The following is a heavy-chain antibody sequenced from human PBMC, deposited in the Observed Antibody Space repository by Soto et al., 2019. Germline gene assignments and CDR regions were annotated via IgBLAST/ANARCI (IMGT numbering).Heavy chain of an antibody. D-gene: IGHD3-3*01. Sequence: GGSLRLSCTASRFTFGDYAMSWFCQAPGRGVERVGFIRSKAYGGTIEYAASVKGRFTISRDDSKSIAYLQMNSLKTEDTAVYYCTTEAPCHYDFWGGYNNWSDPWGQGTMVTVAS. J-gene: IGHJ5*02. CDR2: IRSKAYGGTI. CDR1: RFTFGDYA. CDR3: TTEAPCHYDFWGGYNNWSDP. V-gene: IGHV3-49*03.